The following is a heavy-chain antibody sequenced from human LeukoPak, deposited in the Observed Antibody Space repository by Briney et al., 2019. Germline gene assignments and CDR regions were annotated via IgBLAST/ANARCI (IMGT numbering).Heavy chain of an antibody. J-gene: IGHJ6*02. Sequence: GGSLRLSCAASGFTFNNYAMNWVRQAPGKGLEWVSVISGSGGTTYYADSVEGRFTISRDSSKNTLYLQMNSLRAEDTAVYYCAKVSGGGLYYDGMDVWGQGTTVTVSS. CDR3: AKVSGGGLYYDGMDV. V-gene: IGHV3-23*01. D-gene: IGHD1-14*01. CDR1: GFTFNNYA. CDR2: ISGSGGTT.